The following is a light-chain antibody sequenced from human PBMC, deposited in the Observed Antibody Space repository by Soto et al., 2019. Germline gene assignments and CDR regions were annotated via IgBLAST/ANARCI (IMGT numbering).Light chain of an antibody. CDR1: QSVTSSY. CDR3: HQYGSSPPT. V-gene: IGKV3-20*01. Sequence: EIVLTQSPGTLSLSPGERATLSCRASQSVTSSYLAWYQHKPGQAPRLLIYAASRRATGIPGRFTGSGSGTDFTLTISRLGPDDFAVYYCHQYGSSPPTFGGGTKVEIK. J-gene: IGKJ4*01. CDR2: AAS.